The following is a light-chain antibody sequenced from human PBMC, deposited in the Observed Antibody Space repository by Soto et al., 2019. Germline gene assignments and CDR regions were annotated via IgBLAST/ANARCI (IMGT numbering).Light chain of an antibody. CDR3: QQYNDWPPT. CDR2: GAS. Sequence: EVVMTQSPATLSVSPGERATLSCRASQSVRSHLAWYQQKPGQAPSLLIFGASTRATGVPARFSGSESGTEFTLTISSLQSEDVAVYFCQQYNDWPPTFGGGTKVEIK. J-gene: IGKJ4*01. V-gene: IGKV3-15*01. CDR1: QSVRSH.